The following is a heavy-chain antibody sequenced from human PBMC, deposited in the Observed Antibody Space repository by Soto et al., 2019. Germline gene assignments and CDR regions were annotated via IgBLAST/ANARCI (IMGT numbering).Heavy chain of an antibody. Sequence: QVQLVQSGAEVKKPGSSVKVSCKASGGTFSSYTIIWVRQAPGQGLEWMGRIIPILGIANYAQKFQGRVTITADKSTSTAYMELSSLRSEDTAVYYCARVYYSGYDGAVDYWGQGTLVTVSS. V-gene: IGHV1-69*02. CDR1: GGTFSSYT. CDR3: ARVYYSGYDGAVDY. D-gene: IGHD5-12*01. J-gene: IGHJ4*02. CDR2: IIPILGIA.